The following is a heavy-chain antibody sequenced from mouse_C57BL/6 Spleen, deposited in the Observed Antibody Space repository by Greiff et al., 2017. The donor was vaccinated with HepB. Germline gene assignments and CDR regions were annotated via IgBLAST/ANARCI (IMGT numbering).Heavy chain of an antibody. D-gene: IGHD2-1*01. CDR3: ARDYYWAMDY. V-gene: IGHV5-17*01. Sequence: EVQVVESGGGLVKPGGSLKLSCAASGFTFSDYGMHWVRQAPEKGLEWVAYISSGRSTIYYADTVKGRFTISRDNAKNTLFLQMTSLRSEDTAMYYCARDYYWAMDYWGQGTSVTVSS. J-gene: IGHJ4*01. CDR1: GFTFSDYG. CDR2: ISSGRSTI.